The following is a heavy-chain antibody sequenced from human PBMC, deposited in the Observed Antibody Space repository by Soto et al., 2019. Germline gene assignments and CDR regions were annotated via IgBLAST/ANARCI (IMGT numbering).Heavy chain of an antibody. J-gene: IGHJ4*02. Sequence: SVKVSCKASGGTFSSYAISWVLQAPGQGLEWMGGIIPIFGTANYAQKFQGRVTITADESASTAYMELRSLRSDDTALYYCARSAPFDIYAITPVEFWGQGTLVTVSS. CDR2: IIPIFGTA. CDR1: GGTFSSYA. V-gene: IGHV1-69*13. D-gene: IGHD3-9*01. CDR3: ARSAPFDIYAITPVEF.